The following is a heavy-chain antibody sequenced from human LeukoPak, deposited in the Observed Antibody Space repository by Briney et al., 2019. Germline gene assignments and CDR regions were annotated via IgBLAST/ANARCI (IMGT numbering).Heavy chain of an antibody. D-gene: IGHD3-3*01. J-gene: IGHJ4*02. CDR3: ARTTGHYLFDQ. CDR2: IYDSGST. Sequence: SETLSLTCTVSRVSISNWYWSWIRQPAGKGREWIGRIYDSGSTEYNPSLRSRVIMSVDTSKNEFSLKLSSVTAADTAVYYCARTTGHYLFDQWGLGTLVIVSS. CDR1: RVSISNWY. V-gene: IGHV4-4*07.